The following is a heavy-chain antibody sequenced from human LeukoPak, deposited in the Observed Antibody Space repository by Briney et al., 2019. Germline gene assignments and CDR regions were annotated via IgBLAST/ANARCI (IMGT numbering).Heavy chain of an antibody. J-gene: IGHJ4*02. D-gene: IGHD2-2*01. CDR2: IYYSGST. CDR1: GGSISSYY. CDR3: ARSLPMPFDY. V-gene: IGHV4-59*01. Sequence: SETLSLICTVSGGSISSYYWSWIRQPPGKGLEWIGYIYYSGSTNYNPSLKSRVTISVDTSKNQFSLKLSSVTAADTAVYYCARSLPMPFDYWGQGTLVTVSS.